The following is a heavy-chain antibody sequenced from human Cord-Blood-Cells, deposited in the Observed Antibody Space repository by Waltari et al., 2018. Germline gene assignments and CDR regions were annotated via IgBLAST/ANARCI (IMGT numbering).Heavy chain of an antibody. Sequence: QVQLQESGPGLVTPSETLSLTCTVPGGSIGSYSWTWLRQPPGKGMEWIGYIYYSGSTNDNPSLKSRATISVDTSKNQFSLKLSSVTAADTAVYYCASSVTGDAFDIWGQGTMVTVSS. CDR3: ASSVTGDAFDI. J-gene: IGHJ3*02. D-gene: IGHD7-27*01. CDR2: IYYSGST. V-gene: IGHV4-59*01. CDR1: GGSIGSYS.